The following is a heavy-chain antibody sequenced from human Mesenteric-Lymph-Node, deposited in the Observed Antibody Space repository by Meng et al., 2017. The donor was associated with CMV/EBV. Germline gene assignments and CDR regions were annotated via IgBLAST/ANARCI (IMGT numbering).Heavy chain of an antibody. V-gene: IGHV1-18*01. J-gene: IGHJ4*02. CDR1: GYTLKSYD. CDR2: ISAYNGNT. CDR3: ARGGYNRSTDY. D-gene: IGHD1-1*01. Sequence: ASVKVSCKASGYTLKSYDISWVRQAPGQGLEGMGWISAYNGNTRYAQKFQGRLTLTTDTSTGTAYMELRTLRSDDTALYYCARGGYNRSTDYWGQGTLVTVSS.